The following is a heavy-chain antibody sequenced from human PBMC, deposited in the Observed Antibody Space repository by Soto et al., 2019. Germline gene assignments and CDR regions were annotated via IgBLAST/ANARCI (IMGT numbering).Heavy chain of an antibody. Sequence: EVQLVESGGALVQPGGSLNLSCVASGFTFSGSDMHWVRQASGKGLEWVGRVRSKANSYATVYTASVKGRFTISRDDSKNREYLQMNSLKTEDTAVYYCTRYIYSGDDALDIWGQGTMVTVSS. CDR3: TRYIYSGDDALDI. CDR2: VRSKANSYAT. V-gene: IGHV3-73*01. CDR1: GFTFSGSD. J-gene: IGHJ3*02. D-gene: IGHD2-21*01.